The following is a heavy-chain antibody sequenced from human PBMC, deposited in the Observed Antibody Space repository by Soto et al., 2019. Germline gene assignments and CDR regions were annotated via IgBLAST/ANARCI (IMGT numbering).Heavy chain of an antibody. CDR1: GFTFSSYE. CDR3: ARVQSGSSWYYYYYYGMDV. CDR2: ISSSGSTI. Sequence: GSLRLSCAASGFTFSSYEMNWVRQAPGKGLEWVSYISSSGSTIYYADSVKGRFTISRDNAKNSLYLQMNSLRAEDTAVYYCARVQSGSSWYYYYYYGMDVWGQGTTVTVSS. J-gene: IGHJ6*02. V-gene: IGHV3-48*03. D-gene: IGHD6-13*01.